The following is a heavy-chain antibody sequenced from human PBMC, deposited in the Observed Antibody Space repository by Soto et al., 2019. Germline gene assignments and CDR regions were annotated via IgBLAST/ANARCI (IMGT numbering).Heavy chain of an antibody. CDR1: GYSFANYW. J-gene: IGHJ4*02. Sequence: PGECLKISCKASGYSFANYWIGWVCQKPGKGLEWMGVIYPGDSETTYSPSFEGQVIISVDRSRGTAFLEWSSLKASDTAMYYCARPGAPTDTVVYDFWGQGTQVTVSS. V-gene: IGHV5-51*01. D-gene: IGHD5-18*01. CDR2: IYPGDSET. CDR3: ARPGAPTDTVVYDF.